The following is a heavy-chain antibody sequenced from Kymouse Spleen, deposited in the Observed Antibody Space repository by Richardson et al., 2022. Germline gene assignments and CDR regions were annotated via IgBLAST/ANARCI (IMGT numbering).Heavy chain of an antibody. V-gene: IGHV3-15*01. CDR2: IKSKTDGGTT. Sequence: EVQLVESGGGLVKPGGSLRLSCAASGFTFSNAWMSWVRQAPGKGLEWVGRIKSKTDGGTTDYAAPVKGRFTISRDDSKNTLYLQMNSLKTEDTAVYYCTTGGSYDYYYYGMDVWGQGTTVTVSS. CDR1: GFTFSNAW. J-gene: IGHJ6*02. CDR3: TTGGSYDYYYYGMDV. D-gene: IGHD1-26*01.